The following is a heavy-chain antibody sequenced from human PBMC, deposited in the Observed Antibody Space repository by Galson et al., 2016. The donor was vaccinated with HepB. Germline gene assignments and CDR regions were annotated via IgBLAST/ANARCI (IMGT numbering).Heavy chain of an antibody. V-gene: IGHV3-23*01. CDR3: AKLRVPITIFGVVIIGGWFDP. D-gene: IGHD3-3*01. Sequence: SLRLSCAASGFTFTNYAMTWVRQAPGKGLEWVSAITGSGGSTYYADSVKGRFTLSRDTSKNTLSLQMNSLRAEDTAVYYCAKLRVPITIFGVVIIGGWFDPWGQGTLVTVSS. CDR2: ITGSGGST. J-gene: IGHJ5*02. CDR1: GFTFTNYA.